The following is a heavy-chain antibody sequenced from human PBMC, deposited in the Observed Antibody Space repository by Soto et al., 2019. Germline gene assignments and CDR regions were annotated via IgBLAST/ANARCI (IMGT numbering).Heavy chain of an antibody. Sequence: EVQLVESGGGLVQPGGSLRLSCAASGFTFSSYNMNWVRQAPGKGLEWLSYISSSSGTVYYADSVKGRFTISRDNAKNSLYLQMNSLRAEDTAVYYCARDYSSSWYTDYWGQGNLVTVSS. CDR2: ISSSSGTV. D-gene: IGHD6-13*01. CDR3: ARDYSSSWYTDY. CDR1: GFTFSSYN. J-gene: IGHJ4*02. V-gene: IGHV3-48*01.